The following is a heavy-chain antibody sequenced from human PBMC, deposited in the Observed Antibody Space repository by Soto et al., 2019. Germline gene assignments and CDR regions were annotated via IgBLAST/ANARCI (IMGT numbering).Heavy chain of an antibody. D-gene: IGHD2-2*01. CDR3: AKATYQLLHYDMDV. J-gene: IGHJ6*02. CDR2: ISYDGSNK. V-gene: IGHV3-30*18. CDR1: GFTFSSYG. Sequence: QVQLVESGGGVVQPGRSLRLSCAASGFTFSSYGMHWVRQAPGKGLEWVAVISYDGSNKYYADSVKGRFTISRDNSKNTLYLQMNSLRSEDTAVYYCAKATYQLLHYDMDVWGQGTTVTVSS.